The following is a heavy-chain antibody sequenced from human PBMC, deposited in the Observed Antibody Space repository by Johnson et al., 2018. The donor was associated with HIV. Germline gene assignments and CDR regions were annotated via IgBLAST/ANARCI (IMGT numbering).Heavy chain of an antibody. CDR1: GFTFSSYW. CDR2: INSDGSST. Sequence: VQLVESGGGLVQPRGSLRLSCAASGFTFSSYWMHWVRQAPGKGLVWVSRINSDGSSTSYADSVKGRFTISRDNAKNTLYLQMNSLRAEDTAVYYCARQLKYYYDSSGYYYLSSAAFDIWGQGTMVTVSS. V-gene: IGHV3-74*02. CDR3: ARQLKYYYDSSGYYYLSSAAFDI. D-gene: IGHD3-22*01. J-gene: IGHJ3*02.